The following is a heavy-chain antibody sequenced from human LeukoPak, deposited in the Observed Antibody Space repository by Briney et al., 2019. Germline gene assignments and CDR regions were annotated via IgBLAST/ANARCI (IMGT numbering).Heavy chain of an antibody. J-gene: IGHJ4*02. V-gene: IGHV1-2*02. CDR2: INPNSGGT. CDR3: ARGSSSWYMHPHYFDY. D-gene: IGHD6-13*01. Sequence: GASVKVSCKASGYTFTGYYMHWVRQAPGQGLEWMGWINPNSGGTNYAQKFQGRVTMTRDTSISTAYMELSRLRSDDTAVYYCARGSSSWYMHPHYFDYWGQGTLVTVSS. CDR1: GYTFTGYY.